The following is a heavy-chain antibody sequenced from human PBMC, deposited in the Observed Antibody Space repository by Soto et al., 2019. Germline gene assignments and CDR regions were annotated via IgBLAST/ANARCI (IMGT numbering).Heavy chain of an antibody. Sequence: ASVKVSCKASGGTFSSYAISWVRQAPGQGLEWMGGIIPIFGTANYAQKFQGRVTITADESTSTAYMELSSLRSEDTAVYYCARDYPYEGYDSSGYLFDYWGQGTLVTVYS. CDR3: ARDYPYEGYDSSGYLFDY. CDR2: IIPIFGTA. V-gene: IGHV1-69*13. CDR1: GGTFSSYA. D-gene: IGHD3-22*01. J-gene: IGHJ4*02.